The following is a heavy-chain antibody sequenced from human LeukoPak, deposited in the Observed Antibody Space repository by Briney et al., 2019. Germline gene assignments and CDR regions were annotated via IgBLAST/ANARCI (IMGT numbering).Heavy chain of an antibody. V-gene: IGHV3-23*01. CDR1: GFTFSSYA. CDR3: AKFLPTHIVVANYYFDY. J-gene: IGHJ4*02. D-gene: IGHD2-21*01. CDR2: LRCSGGSK. Sequence: PGGSLRLSCAASGFTFSSYAMSWVRQAPGKGLEGVSDLRCSGGSKYYADSVKGRFTISRDNSKNTLYLQMNSLRAEDTAVYYCAKFLPTHIVVANYYFDYWGQGTLVTVSS.